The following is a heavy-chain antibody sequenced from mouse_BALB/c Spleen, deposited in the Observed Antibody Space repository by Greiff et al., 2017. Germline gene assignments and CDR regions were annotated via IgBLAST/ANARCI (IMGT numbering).Heavy chain of an antibody. D-gene: IGHD2-3*01. CDR2: IDPFNGGT. Sequence: VQLKQSGPELMKPGASVKISCKASGYSFTSYYMHWVKQSHGKSLEWIGYIDPFNGGTSYNQKFKGKATLTVDKSSSTAYMHLSSLTSEDSAVYYCASMTLYAMDYWGQGTSVTVSS. V-gene: IGHV1S135*01. J-gene: IGHJ4*01. CDR1: GYSFTSYY. CDR3: ASMTLYAMDY.